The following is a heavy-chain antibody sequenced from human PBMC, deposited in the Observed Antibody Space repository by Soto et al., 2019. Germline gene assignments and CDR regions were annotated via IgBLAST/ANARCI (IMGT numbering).Heavy chain of an antibody. CDR2: ISYDGSNK. CDR3: AKDLTYYYDSSRLPRLDP. V-gene: IGHV3-30*18. D-gene: IGHD3-22*01. Sequence: GGSLRLSCAASGFTFSSYGMHWVRQAPGKGLEWVAVISYDGSNKYYADSVKGRFTISRDNSKNTLYLQMNSLRAEDTAVYYCAKDLTYYYDSSRLPRLDPWGQGTLVTVSS. CDR1: GFTFSSYG. J-gene: IGHJ5*02.